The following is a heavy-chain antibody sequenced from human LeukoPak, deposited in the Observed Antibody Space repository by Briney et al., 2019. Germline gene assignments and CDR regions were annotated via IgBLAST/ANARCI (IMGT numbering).Heavy chain of an antibody. Sequence: SETLSLTCTVSGGSISSSSYYWGWIRQPPGKGLEWIGSIYYSGSTYYNPSLKSRVTISVDTSKSQFSLNLRSVTAADTAVHHCARGSRLFLHYYMDVWGKGTTVTVSS. J-gene: IGHJ6*03. CDR3: ARGSRLFLHYYMDV. CDR1: GGSISSSSYY. V-gene: IGHV4-39*07. CDR2: IYYSGST. D-gene: IGHD3-10*02.